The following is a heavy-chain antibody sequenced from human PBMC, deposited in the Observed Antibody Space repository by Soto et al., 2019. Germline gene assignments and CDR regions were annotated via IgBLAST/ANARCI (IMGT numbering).Heavy chain of an antibody. J-gene: IGHJ6*02. Sequence: PGGSLRLSCAASGFTFSSYAMHWVRQAPGKGLEWVAVISYDGSNKYYADSVKGRFTISRDNSKNTLYLQMNSLRAEDTAVYYCARDYDFWSLTHYGMDVWGQGTTVTVSS. D-gene: IGHD3-3*01. CDR3: ARDYDFWSLTHYGMDV. CDR2: ISYDGSNK. V-gene: IGHV3-30-3*01. CDR1: GFTFSSYA.